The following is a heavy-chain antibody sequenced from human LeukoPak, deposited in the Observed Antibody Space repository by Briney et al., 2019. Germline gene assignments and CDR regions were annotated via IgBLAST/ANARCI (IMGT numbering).Heavy chain of an antibody. CDR2: IIPILGIA. CDR1: GGTFSSYA. CDR3: ATLGSGSFYLAPYIFVY. V-gene: IGHV1-69*04. J-gene: IGHJ4*02. Sequence: SVXVSCKASGGTFSSYAISWVRQAPGQGLEWMGRIIPILGIANYAQKFQGRVTMTEDTSTDTAYMELSSLRSEDTAVYYCATLGSGSFYLAPYIFVYWGQGTLVTVSS. D-gene: IGHD3-10*01.